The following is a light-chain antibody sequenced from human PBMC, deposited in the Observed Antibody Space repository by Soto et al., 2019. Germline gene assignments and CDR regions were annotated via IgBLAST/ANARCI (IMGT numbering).Light chain of an antibody. CDR2: DVS. Sequence: EIVLTQSPGTLSLSPGERATLSCRSSQSVSSSYLAWYQHKPGQAPRLLIYDVSSRATGIPDRFSGSGSGTDFTLTISRLEPEAFAVYYCQQYGSSPTFDQGTKVEIK. V-gene: IGKV3-20*01. J-gene: IGKJ1*01. CDR1: QSVSSSY. CDR3: QQYGSSPT.